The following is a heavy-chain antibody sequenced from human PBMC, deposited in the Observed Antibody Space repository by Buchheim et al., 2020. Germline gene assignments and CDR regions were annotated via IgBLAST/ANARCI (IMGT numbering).Heavy chain of an antibody. CDR2: VYSSGST. V-gene: IGHV4-59*01. Sequence: QVQLQESGPGLVKPSETLSLTCSVSGDSISSYFWSWIRQPPGKGLEWIGYVYSSGSTNYNPSLKSRVTISADRSKNQFSLKLSSVTSADTAVYYCARTAPVTAFLDSWGQGTL. J-gene: IGHJ4*02. D-gene: IGHD3-3*02. CDR1: GDSISSYF. CDR3: ARTAPVTAFLDS.